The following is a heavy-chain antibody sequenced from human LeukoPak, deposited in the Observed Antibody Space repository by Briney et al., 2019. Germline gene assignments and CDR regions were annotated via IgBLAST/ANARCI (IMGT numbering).Heavy chain of an antibody. Sequence: ASVKVSCKASGYTFTDYYLNWVRQAPGQGLEWLGWINPNSGGTNYAQKFQGRVTTTRDTSVSTVYMELSRLRSDDTAVYYCATAGPSFPHFEDWGQGTLVTVSS. V-gene: IGHV1-2*02. CDR1: GYTFTDYY. D-gene: IGHD3-3*02. J-gene: IGHJ4*02. CDR3: ATAGPSFPHFED. CDR2: INPNSGGT.